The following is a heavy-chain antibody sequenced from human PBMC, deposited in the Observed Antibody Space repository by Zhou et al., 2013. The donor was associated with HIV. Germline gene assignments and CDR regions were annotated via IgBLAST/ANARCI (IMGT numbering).Heavy chain of an antibody. J-gene: IGHJ4*02. CDR2: IIPMFGTV. CDR3: ARVVFDRSDY. V-gene: IGHV1-69*05. Sequence: QVHLAQSGAQLKKPGSSVKVSCSASGGTFSSFPISWVRQAPGQGLEWMGGIIPMFGTVNYAQKFQDRLTITTDEYTSTAYMELSSLRYDDTAIYYCARVVFDRSDYWGQGTLVTVSS. CDR1: GGTFSSFP. D-gene: IGHD3-9*01.